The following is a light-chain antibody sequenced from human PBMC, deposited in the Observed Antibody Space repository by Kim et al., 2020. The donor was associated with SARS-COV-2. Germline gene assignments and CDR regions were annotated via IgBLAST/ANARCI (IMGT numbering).Light chain of an antibody. Sequence: EIVLTQSPGTLSLSPGERATLSCRASQRVYSNYLACYLQKPVQAPRLLIYGAASRATDIPDRFSGRGSATDFTLTINRLQPDDFAVYYCQQDGSPWTFFERTKVDIK. J-gene: IGKJ1*01. CDR3: QQDGSPWT. CDR1: QRVYSNY. V-gene: IGKV3-20*01. CDR2: GAA.